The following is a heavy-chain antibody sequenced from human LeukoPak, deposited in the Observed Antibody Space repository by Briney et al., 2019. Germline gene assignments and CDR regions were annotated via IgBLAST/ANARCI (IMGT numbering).Heavy chain of an antibody. Sequence: PSETLSLTCSVSGGSISRSSDYWGWIRQSPGEGLEWIGTIYYDGSTYYNPSLKSRVTISMDTSKNQFSLNLSSATAADTAVYYCTRDSQLEWFYSWGQGTLVTVSS. CDR1: GGSISRSSDY. CDR3: TRDSQLEWFYS. CDR2: IYYDGST. D-gene: IGHD3-10*01. V-gene: IGHV4-39*07. J-gene: IGHJ5*01.